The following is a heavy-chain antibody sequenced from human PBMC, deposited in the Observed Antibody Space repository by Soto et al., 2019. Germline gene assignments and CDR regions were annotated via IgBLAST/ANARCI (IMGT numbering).Heavy chain of an antibody. J-gene: IGHJ3*02. Sequence: EAHLVESGGGLVQPGRSRRLSCAASGFTFSSYAFNWVRQAPGKGLEWISYISVGSGSIFYADSVKGRFTTSRDDAQNSLYLQMNTLRDEDTAIYFCVRDDKWAFDIWGQGTTVIVSS. CDR1: GFTFSSYA. V-gene: IGHV3-48*02. D-gene: IGHD1-26*01. CDR3: VRDDKWAFDI. CDR2: ISVGSGSI.